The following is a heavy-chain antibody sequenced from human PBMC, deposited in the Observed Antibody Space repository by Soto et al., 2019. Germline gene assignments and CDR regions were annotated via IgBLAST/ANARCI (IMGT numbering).Heavy chain of an antibody. J-gene: IGHJ4*02. CDR2: IIPMFGTA. CDR3: ARVGPAHYYDSSGYYSPLDY. D-gene: IGHD3-22*01. CDR1: GDTFSSYA. Sequence: QVQLVQSGAEVKKPGSSVKVSCKASGDTFSSYAINWVRQAPGQGLEWMGGIIPMFGTANYAQKFKGRVTSTAGESTSTGYMELSSLRSEDTAVYYCARVGPAHYYDSSGYYSPLDYWGQGTLGTVSS. V-gene: IGHV1-69*01.